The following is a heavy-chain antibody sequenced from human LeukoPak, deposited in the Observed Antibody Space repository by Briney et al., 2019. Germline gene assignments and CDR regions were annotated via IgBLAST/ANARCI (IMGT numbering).Heavy chain of an antibody. V-gene: IGHV3-21*01. CDR1: GFTFISYS. D-gene: IGHD1-7*01. CDR2: ISSSSSYI. CDR3: ARVHRTGTTAP. Sequence: GGSLRLSCAASGFTFISYSMTWVRQAPVKGLEWVSSISSSSSYIYYADSVKGRFTISRDNAKNSLYLQMSSLRAEDTAVYYCARVHRTGTTAPWGQGTLVTVSS. J-gene: IGHJ5*02.